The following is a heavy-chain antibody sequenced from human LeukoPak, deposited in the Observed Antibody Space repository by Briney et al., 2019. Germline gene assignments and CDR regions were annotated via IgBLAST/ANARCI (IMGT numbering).Heavy chain of an antibody. CDR3: ARHEGFSQKD. Sequence: SETLSLTCAVSGVSTSSNNWWSWVRPPPGKGLEWIGEIHESGSTNYNPSLKSRVTISVDKSKDQFSLKLSSVTAADTAVYYCARHEGFSQKDWGQGTQVTVS. CDR1: GVSTSSNNW. CDR2: IHESGST. V-gene: IGHV4-4*02. J-gene: IGHJ4*02.